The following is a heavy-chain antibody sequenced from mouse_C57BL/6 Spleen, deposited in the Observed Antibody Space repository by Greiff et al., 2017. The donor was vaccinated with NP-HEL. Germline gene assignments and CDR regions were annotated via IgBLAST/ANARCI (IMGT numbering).Heavy chain of an antibody. CDR2: ISSGSSTI. CDR1: GFTFSDYG. CDR3: ASSDYEGYYAMDY. J-gene: IGHJ4*01. Sequence: EVQVVESGGGLVKPGGSLKLSCAASGFTFSDYGMHWVRQAPEKGLEWVAYISSGSSTIYYADTVKGRFTISRDNAKNTLFLQMTSLRSEDTAMYYCASSDYEGYYAMDYWGQGTSVTVSS. V-gene: IGHV5-17*01. D-gene: IGHD2-4*01.